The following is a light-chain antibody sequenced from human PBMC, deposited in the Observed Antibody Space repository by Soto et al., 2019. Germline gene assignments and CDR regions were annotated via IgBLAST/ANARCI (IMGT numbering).Light chain of an antibody. CDR2: GAS. CDR3: QQYNSYSSGT. V-gene: IGKV1-5*01. J-gene: IGKJ1*01. CDR1: QSISSW. Sequence: DIQMTQSPSTLSASVGDRVTITCRASQSISSWLAWYQQKPGKAPKLLIYGASSLESGVPSRFSGSGSGTEFTLTISSLQPDDFATYYCQQYNSYSSGTCGQGTKWIS.